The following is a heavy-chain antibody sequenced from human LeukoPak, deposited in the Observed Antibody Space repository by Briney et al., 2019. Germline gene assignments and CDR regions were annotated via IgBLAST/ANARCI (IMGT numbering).Heavy chain of an antibody. V-gene: IGHV1-18*01. D-gene: IGHD5-24*01. CDR2: ISAYNGKT. Sequence: ASVKVSCKASGYTFTSYGISWVRQAPGQGLEWMGWISAYNGKTNYAQKLQGRVTMTTDTSTSTAYMELRSLRPDDTAVYYCARDRATDREQNLFDPWGQGTLVTVSS. CDR3: ARDRATDREQNLFDP. J-gene: IGHJ5*02. CDR1: GYTFTSYG.